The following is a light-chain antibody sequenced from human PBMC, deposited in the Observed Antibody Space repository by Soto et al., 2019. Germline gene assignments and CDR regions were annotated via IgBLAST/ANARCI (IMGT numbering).Light chain of an antibody. CDR3: QHYGSSPLFT. CDR1: QSVSNNN. V-gene: IGKV3-20*01. CDR2: NAY. J-gene: IGKJ3*01. Sequence: EIVLTQSPGTLSLSPGERATLTCRASQSVSNNNLAWYQHKTGQAPRLLIYNAYSRATGFPDRFSGSGSGTDFTLTISRLEPEDSAVYYCQHYGSSPLFTFGPGTKVDIK.